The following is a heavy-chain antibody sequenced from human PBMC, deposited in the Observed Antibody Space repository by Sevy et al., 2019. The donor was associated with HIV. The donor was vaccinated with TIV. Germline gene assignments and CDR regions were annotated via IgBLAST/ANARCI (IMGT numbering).Heavy chain of an antibody. CDR3: ARHAMGTYYDFWSGPHFEY. CDR1: GGSISSGSYY. D-gene: IGHD3-3*01. V-gene: IGHV4-39*01. CDR2: IYYSGST. Sequence: SETLSLTCTVSGGSISSGSYYWGWIRQPPGKGLEWIGSIYYSGSTYYNPSLKSRVTISVDTSKNQFSLKLSSVTAADTAVYYCARHAMGTYYDFWSGPHFEYWGQGTLVTVSS. J-gene: IGHJ4*02.